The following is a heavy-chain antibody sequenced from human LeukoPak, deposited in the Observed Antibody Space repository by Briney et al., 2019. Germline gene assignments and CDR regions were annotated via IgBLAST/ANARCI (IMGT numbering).Heavy chain of an antibody. CDR2: INHSGST. J-gene: IGHJ4*02. D-gene: IGHD3-22*01. CDR3: ARKHRYYYDSSGYYFDY. V-gene: IGHV4-34*01. CDR1: GGSISSYY. Sequence: SETLSLTCTVSGGSISSYYWSWIRQPPGKGLEWIGEINHSGSTNYNPSLKSRVTISVDTAKNQFSLKLSSVTAADTAVYYCARKHRYYYDSSGYYFDYWGQGTLVTVSS.